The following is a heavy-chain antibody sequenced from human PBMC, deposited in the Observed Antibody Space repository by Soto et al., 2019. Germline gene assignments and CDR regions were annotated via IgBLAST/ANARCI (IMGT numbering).Heavy chain of an antibody. CDR3: ARPPMTVTTHVSLRGSWYFDV. CDR1: GFTFSNYA. V-gene: IGHV3-23*01. J-gene: IGHJ2*01. D-gene: IGHD4-17*01. CDR2: MTASGDST. Sequence: EVQLLESGGGLVQPGGSLRLSCVVSGFTFSNYAMSWVRQAPGKGLEWVSAMTASGDSTYYADSVKGRFTISRDNSKNTVYLQVNSLRDEDSAVYYCARPPMTVTTHVSLRGSWYFDVWGRGTLVTVSS.